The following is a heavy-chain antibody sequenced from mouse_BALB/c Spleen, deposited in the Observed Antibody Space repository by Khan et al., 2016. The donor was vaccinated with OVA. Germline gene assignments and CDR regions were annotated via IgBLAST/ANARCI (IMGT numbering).Heavy chain of an antibody. CDR1: GFSLIPYG. CDR3: ARNSYRYDFTY. CDR2: ICSGGNT. V-gene: IGHV2-4-1*01. D-gene: IGHD2-12*01. Sequence: QVQLQQSGPGLVQPSQNLSITYTVAGFSLIPYGVHWVRQSPGKGLEWLCVICSGGNTDYNEAFISRLSINKAHSKSQVFFKLNSLTPVDTAICYCARNSYRYDFTYWGRGTRVTV. J-gene: IGHJ3*01.